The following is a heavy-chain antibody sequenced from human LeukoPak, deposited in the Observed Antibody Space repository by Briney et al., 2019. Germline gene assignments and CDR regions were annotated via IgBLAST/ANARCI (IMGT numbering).Heavy chain of an antibody. V-gene: IGHV3-7*01. CDR2: ISLDGRDR. Sequence: GGSLRLSCAASGFSFSTYWMSWMRQAPGKGLEWVAHISLDGRDRYFVDSVKGRFTISRDNATNFLQLQMTSLRAEDSAMYYCVTWGLRATLPENSWGQGTLVIVSS. CDR3: VTWGLRATLPENS. CDR1: GFSFSTYW. D-gene: IGHD2-21*01. J-gene: IGHJ4*02.